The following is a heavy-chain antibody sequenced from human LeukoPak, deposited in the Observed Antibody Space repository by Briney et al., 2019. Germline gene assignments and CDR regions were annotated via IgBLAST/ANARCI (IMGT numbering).Heavy chain of an antibody. CDR3: ARDHSEVAVAGTFDY. Sequence: ASVKVSCKASGYTFTGYYMHWVRQAPGRGLEWMGWINPNSGGTNYAQKFQGRVTMTRDTSISTAYMELSRLRSDDTAVYYCARDHSEVAVAGTFDYWGQGTLVTVSS. D-gene: IGHD6-19*01. V-gene: IGHV1-2*02. J-gene: IGHJ4*02. CDR1: GYTFTGYY. CDR2: INPNSGGT.